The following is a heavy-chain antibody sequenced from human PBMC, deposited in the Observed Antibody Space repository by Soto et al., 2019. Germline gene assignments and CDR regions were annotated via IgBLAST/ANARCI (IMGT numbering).Heavy chain of an antibody. CDR1: GDSFGSYA. Sequence: QMQLVQSGPEVKKPGSSVKVSCKASGDSFGSYAVSWVRQAPGQGREWMGAIIPVFGTTNYTQKFQGRVMITADDSTTTAYMELSSLRSDDTAVYYCAREAFGRFDPWGQGTLVTVSS. D-gene: IGHD3-10*01. CDR2: IIPVFGTT. J-gene: IGHJ5*02. V-gene: IGHV1-69*01. CDR3: AREAFGRFDP.